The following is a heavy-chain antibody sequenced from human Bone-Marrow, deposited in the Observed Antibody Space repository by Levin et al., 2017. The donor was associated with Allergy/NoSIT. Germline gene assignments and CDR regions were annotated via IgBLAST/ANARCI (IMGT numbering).Heavy chain of an antibody. CDR3: ARLGKLGGDYFDY. CDR1: GYSFANYW. CDR2: IQPGESDI. D-gene: IGHD6-6*01. Sequence: GESLKISCKGSGYSFANYWTVWVRQMSGKGLEWMGFIQPGESDIRYSPSFQGRVTISADTSISTAYLQWTSLEASDTAMYYCARLGKLGGDYFDYWGQGTLLTVSS. V-gene: IGHV5-51*01. J-gene: IGHJ4*02.